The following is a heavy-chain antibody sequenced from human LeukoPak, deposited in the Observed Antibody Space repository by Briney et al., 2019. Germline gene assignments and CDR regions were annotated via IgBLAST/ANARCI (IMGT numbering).Heavy chain of an antibody. V-gene: IGHV4-59*08. CDR2: VYYSGIT. CDR3: ARLGSTFDI. D-gene: IGHD2-2*01. Sequence: SETLSLTCTVSGGSISSYYWSWIRQPPGKGLEWVGYVYYSGITNYNPSLKSRVTISLDMSKNQISLKLSSVTAADTAVYYCARLGSTFDIWGQGTMVTVSS. J-gene: IGHJ3*02. CDR1: GGSISSYY.